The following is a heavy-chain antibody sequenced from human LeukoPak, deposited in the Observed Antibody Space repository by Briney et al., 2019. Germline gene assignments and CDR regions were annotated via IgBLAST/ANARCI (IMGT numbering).Heavy chain of an antibody. J-gene: IGHJ4*02. Sequence: SETLSLTCTVSGGSISSYYWSWIRQPPGKGLEWIGYIYYSGSTNYNPSLKSRVTISVDTSKNQFSLKLSSVTAADTAVYYCARGLDYYDSGGYYYGKYFDYWGQGTLVTVSS. CDR1: GGSISSYY. CDR3: ARGLDYYDSGGYYYGKYFDY. V-gene: IGHV4-59*01. D-gene: IGHD3-22*01. CDR2: IYYSGST.